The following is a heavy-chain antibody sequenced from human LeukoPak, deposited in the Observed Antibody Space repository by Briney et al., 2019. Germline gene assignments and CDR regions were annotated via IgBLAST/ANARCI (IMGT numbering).Heavy chain of an antibody. Sequence: SVKVSCKASGGTFSSYAISWVRQAPGQGLEWMGGIIPIFGTANYAQKFQGRVTITTDESTSTAYMELSSLRSEDTAVYYCAFEDFRGVCLRLGELSCDYWGQGTLVTVSS. D-gene: IGHD3-16*02. CDR3: AFEDFRGVCLRLGELSCDY. V-gene: IGHV1-69*05. J-gene: IGHJ4*02. CDR2: IIPIFGTA. CDR1: GGTFSSYA.